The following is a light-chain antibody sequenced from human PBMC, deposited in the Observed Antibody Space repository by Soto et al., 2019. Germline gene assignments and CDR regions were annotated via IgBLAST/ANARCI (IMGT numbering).Light chain of an antibody. J-gene: IGKJ5*01. Sequence: IMTHSRGTLSVSPGHLATLSCRASQSVGTNLAWYQQRPGQAPRLLVYGASTRASGIPPRFSGSGSGTDFTLTISSLQSEDFAVYYCQPRNYGPRITFGQGTRLEIK. V-gene: IGKV3-15*01. CDR2: GAS. CDR1: QSVGTN. CDR3: QPRNYGPRIT.